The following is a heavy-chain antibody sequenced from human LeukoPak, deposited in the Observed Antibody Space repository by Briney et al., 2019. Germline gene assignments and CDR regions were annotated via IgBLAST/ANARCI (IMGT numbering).Heavy chain of an antibody. V-gene: IGHV3-30-3*01. D-gene: IGHD3-22*01. Sequence: GGSLRLSCAASGFTFSTYAMHWVRQAPGKGLEWVAVISYDGSNKYYADSVKGRFTISRDNSKNTLSLQMNSLRAEDTAVYYCARDNYYDSSRYYPDYWGQGTLVTVSS. CDR3: ARDNYYDSSRYYPDY. CDR2: ISYDGSNK. J-gene: IGHJ4*02. CDR1: GFTFSTYA.